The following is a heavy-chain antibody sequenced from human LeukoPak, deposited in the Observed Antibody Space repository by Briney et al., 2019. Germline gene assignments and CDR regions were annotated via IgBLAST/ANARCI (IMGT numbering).Heavy chain of an antibody. CDR3: ARARSLRGWSDP. J-gene: IGHJ5*02. V-gene: IGHV4-31*01. Sequence: SQTLSLTCTVSGGSISSGGDYWSWIRQHPGKGLEWIEYIYYSGSTYYNPSLTIQHTISVDTSMNQFSLKLSSVTAADTAVYYCARARSLRGWSDPWGQGTLVTVSS. D-gene: IGHD5/OR15-5a*01. CDR1: GGSISSGGDY. CDR2: IYYSGST.